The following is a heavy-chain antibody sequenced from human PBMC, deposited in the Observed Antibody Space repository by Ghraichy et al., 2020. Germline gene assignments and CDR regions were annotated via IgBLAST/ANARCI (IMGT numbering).Heavy chain of an antibody. CDR3: ARDLTGAQAHCNYRYAFEI. Sequence: GGSLRLSCAASGFAFSTYPMNWVRQAPGKGLEWVSSISTSSKYIYYADSLKGRFTISRDNAKNSLYLQMNSLRAEDTAVYYCARDLTGAQAHCNYRYAFEIWGRGTMVFVSS. V-gene: IGHV3-21*01. CDR2: ISTSSKYI. J-gene: IGHJ3*02. CDR1: GFAFSTYP. D-gene: IGHD1-7*01.